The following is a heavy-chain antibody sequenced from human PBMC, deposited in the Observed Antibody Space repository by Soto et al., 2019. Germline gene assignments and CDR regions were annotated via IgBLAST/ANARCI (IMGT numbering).Heavy chain of an antibody. V-gene: IGHV4-31*03. J-gene: IGHJ5*02. CDR1: GGSISSGGYY. CDR2: IYYSGST. D-gene: IGHD2-15*01. Sequence: QVQLQESGPGLVKPSQTLSLTCTVSGGSISSGGYYWSWIRQHPGKGLEWIGYIYYSGSTYYNPSLKSRVTISVDTSKNQFSLKLSSVTAADTAVYYCAREMSGYCSGGSCSGVLGWFDPWGQGTLVTVSS. CDR3: AREMSGYCSGGSCSGVLGWFDP.